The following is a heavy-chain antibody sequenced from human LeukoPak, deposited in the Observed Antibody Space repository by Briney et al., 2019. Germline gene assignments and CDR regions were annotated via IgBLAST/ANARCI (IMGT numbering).Heavy chain of an antibody. CDR1: GGSFSGYY. J-gene: IGHJ4*02. CDR3: AGGRALWFGELLYPTGAPPDY. CDR2: INHSGST. Sequence: SETLSLTCAVYGGSFSGYYWSWIRQPPGKGLEWIGEINHSGSTNYNPSLKSRVTISVDTSKNQFSLKLSSVTAADTAVYYCAGGRALWFGELLYPTGAPPDYWGQGTLVTVSS. V-gene: IGHV4-34*01. D-gene: IGHD3-10*01.